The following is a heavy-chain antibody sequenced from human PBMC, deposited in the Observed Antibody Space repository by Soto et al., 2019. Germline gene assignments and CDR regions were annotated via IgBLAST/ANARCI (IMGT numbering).Heavy chain of an antibody. Sequence: ASVKVSCKASGGTFSSYTISWVRQAPGQGLEWMGRIIPILGIANYAQKFQGRVTITADKSTSTAYMELSSLRSEDTAVYYCARDIPGYSGQHWGQGTLVTVSS. J-gene: IGHJ4*02. CDR2: IIPILGIA. CDR1: GGTFSSYT. CDR3: ARDIPGYSGQH. D-gene: IGHD5-12*01. V-gene: IGHV1-69*04.